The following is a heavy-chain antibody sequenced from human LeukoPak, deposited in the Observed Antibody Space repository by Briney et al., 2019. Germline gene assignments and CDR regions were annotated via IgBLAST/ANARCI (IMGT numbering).Heavy chain of an antibody. CDR3: AREGATDWYFHL. V-gene: IGHV3-33*01. CDR2: IWYDGSNK. Sequence: GGSLRLSCAASGFTFNEFGVHWVRQAPGQGLEWVALIWYDGSNKYYADSVKGRFTISRDNSKNTLYLQMSSLRAEDTAVYYCAREGATDWYFHLWGRGTLVTVSS. J-gene: IGHJ2*01. D-gene: IGHD5-12*01. CDR1: GFTFNEFG.